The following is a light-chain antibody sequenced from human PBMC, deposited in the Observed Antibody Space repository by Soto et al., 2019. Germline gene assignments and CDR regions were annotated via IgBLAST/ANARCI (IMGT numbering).Light chain of an antibody. J-gene: IGKJ4*01. CDR3: QQYGSSPFT. CDR2: GAS. CDR1: QSVSSSY. V-gene: IGKV3-20*01. Sequence: EIVLTQSPATLSLSPGERATLSCRASQSVSSSYLAWYQQKPGQAPRLLIYGASSRATGIPDRFSGSGSGTDFTLPISRLEPEDFAVYYCQQYGSSPFTFGGGTKVEIK.